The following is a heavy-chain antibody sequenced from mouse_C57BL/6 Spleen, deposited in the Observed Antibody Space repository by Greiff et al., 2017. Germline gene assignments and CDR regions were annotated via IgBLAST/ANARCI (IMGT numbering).Heavy chain of an antibody. V-gene: IGHV1-39*01. J-gene: IGHJ3*01. CDR3: AGSAYYGSSYEDFGY. D-gene: IGHD1-1*01. CDR1: GYSFTDYN. CDR2: INPNYGTT. Sequence: VQLQQSGPELVKPGASVKISCKASGYSFTDYNMNWVKQSNGKSLEWIGVINPNYGTTSYNQKFKGKATLTVDQSSSTAYMQLNSLTSEDSAVYYGAGSAYYGSSYEDFGYWGQGPLVTVAA.